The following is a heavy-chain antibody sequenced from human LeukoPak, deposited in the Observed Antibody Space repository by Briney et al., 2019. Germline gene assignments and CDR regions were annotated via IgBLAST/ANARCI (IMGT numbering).Heavy chain of an antibody. Sequence: GGSLRLSCAASGFTFSSYSMNWVRQAPGKGLEWVSSISSSSSYIYYADSVKGRFTISRDNAKNPLYLQMNSLRAEDTAVYYCARDMRFSCSSTSCYVGHFDYWGQGTLVTVSS. CDR3: ARDMRFSCSSTSCYVGHFDY. D-gene: IGHD2-2*01. CDR1: GFTFSSYS. J-gene: IGHJ4*02. CDR2: ISSSSSYI. V-gene: IGHV3-21*01.